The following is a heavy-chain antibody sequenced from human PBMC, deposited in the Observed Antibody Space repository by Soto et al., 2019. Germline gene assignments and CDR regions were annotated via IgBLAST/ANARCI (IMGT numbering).Heavy chain of an antibody. V-gene: IGHV4-4*02. J-gene: IGHJ6*02. Sequence: QVQLQESGPGLVKPSGTLSLTCSVSGGSISSSNWWSWVRQPPGKGLEWIGEIYHSGSTNYNPSLKSRVPISVDKSKNQFSLKLSSVTAADTAVYYCARVSGSYYYGMDVWGQGTTVTVSS. CDR2: IYHSGST. CDR1: GGSISSSNW. CDR3: ARVSGSYYYGMDV. D-gene: IGHD1-26*01.